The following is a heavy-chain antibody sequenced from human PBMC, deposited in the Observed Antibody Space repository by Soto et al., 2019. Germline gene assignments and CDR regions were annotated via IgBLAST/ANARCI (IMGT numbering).Heavy chain of an antibody. V-gene: IGHV1-69*01. J-gene: IGHJ3*02. D-gene: IGHD3-3*01. CDR1: GGTFSSYA. CDR2: IIPIFGTA. Sequence: QVQLVQSGAEVKKPGSSVKVSCKASGGTFSSYAISWVRQAPGQGLEWMGGIIPIFGTANYAQKFQGRVTITADESTSTAYMELSSLRSEDTAVYYCARELVAVVRFIGRVAFDIWGQGTMVTVSS. CDR3: ARELVAVVRFIGRVAFDI.